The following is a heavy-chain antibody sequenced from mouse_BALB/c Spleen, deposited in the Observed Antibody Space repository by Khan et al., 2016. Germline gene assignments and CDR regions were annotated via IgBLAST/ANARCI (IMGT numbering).Heavy chain of an antibody. J-gene: IGHJ3*01. CDR1: GYSITSDCA. CDR2: ISYSGYT. CDR3: ASGNDGFFAWFAY. V-gene: IGHV3-2*02. D-gene: IGHD2-3*01. Sequence: VRLQQSGLGLVKPSQSLSLTCTVTGYSITSDCAWSWIRQFPGNKLEWLGYISYSGYTSYNPSLKSRISITRDTSKNQFFLQLNSVTTEDTATYYCASGNDGFFAWFAYWGQGTLVTVSA.